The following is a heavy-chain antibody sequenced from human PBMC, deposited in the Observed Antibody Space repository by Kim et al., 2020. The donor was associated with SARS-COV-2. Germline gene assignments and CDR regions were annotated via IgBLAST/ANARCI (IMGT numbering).Heavy chain of an antibody. CDR3: ARDRYCSSTSCSPHDAFDI. CDR2: IYHSGST. V-gene: IGHV4-4*02. D-gene: IGHD2-2*01. J-gene: IGHJ3*02. CDR1: GGSISSSNW. Sequence: SETLSLTCAVSGGSISSSNWWSWVRQPPGKGLEWIGEIYHSGSTNYNPSLKSRVTISVDKSKNQFSLKLSSVTAADTAVYYCARDRYCSSTSCSPHDAFDIWGQGTMVTVSS.